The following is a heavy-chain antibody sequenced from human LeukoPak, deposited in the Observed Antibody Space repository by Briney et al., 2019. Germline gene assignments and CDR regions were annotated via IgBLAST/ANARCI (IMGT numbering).Heavy chain of an antibody. CDR1: GGSISSYY. CDR2: IYYSGST. V-gene: IGHV4-59*01. CDR3: ARGGGTAMVTYY. D-gene: IGHD5-18*01. Sequence: PSETLSLTCTVSGGSISSYYWSWIRQPPGKGLEWMGYIYYSGSTNYNPSLKSRVTISVDTSKNQFSLKLSSVTAADTAVYYCARGGGTAMVTYYWGQGTLVTVSS. J-gene: IGHJ4*02.